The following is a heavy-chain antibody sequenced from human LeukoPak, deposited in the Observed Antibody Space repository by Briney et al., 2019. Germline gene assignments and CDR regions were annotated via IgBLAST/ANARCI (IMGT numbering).Heavy chain of an antibody. Sequence: SVKVSCKASGGTFSSYAISWVRQAPGQGLEWMGRIILIFGIANYAQKFQGRVTITADKSTSTAYMELSSLRSEDTAVYYCARNGNLAAGTNYYYYYGMDVWGQGTTVTVSS. V-gene: IGHV1-69*04. CDR2: IILIFGIA. CDR1: GGTFSSYA. J-gene: IGHJ6*02. CDR3: ARNGNLAAGTNYYYYYGMDV. D-gene: IGHD6-13*01.